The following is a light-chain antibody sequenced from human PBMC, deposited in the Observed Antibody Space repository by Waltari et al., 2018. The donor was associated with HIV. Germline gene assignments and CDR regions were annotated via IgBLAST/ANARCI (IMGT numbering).Light chain of an antibody. J-gene: IGLJ2*01. CDR1: KLGNEY. CDR3: QAWDNSVVV. CDR2: KDT. V-gene: IGLV3-1*01. Sequence: SYELTQPPSMSVSPGQTANITCSGDKLGNEYACWYQQKAGQSPLLVIFKDTRRPSGIPERFSGSTSGNTATLTISGALPADEGDYYCQAWDNSVVVFGGGTRLTVL.